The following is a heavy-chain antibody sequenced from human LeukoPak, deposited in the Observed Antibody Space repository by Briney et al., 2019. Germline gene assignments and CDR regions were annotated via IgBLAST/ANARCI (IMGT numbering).Heavy chain of an antibody. J-gene: IGHJ6*02. CDR3: ARDRPYYYGSGSYYLPRYYYYGMDV. Sequence: ASVKVFCKASGYTFTSYGISWVRQAPGQGLEWMGWISAYNGNTNYAQKLQGRVTMTTDTSTSTAYMELRSLRSDDTAVYYCARDRPYYYGSGSYYLPRYYYYGMDVWGQGTTVTVSS. CDR1: GYTFTSYG. CDR2: ISAYNGNT. V-gene: IGHV1-18*01. D-gene: IGHD3-10*01.